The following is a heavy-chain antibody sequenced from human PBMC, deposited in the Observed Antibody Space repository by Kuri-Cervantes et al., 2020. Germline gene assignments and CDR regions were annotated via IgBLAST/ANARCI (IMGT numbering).Heavy chain of an antibody. CDR3: ASQYSSSWGGWFDP. D-gene: IGHD6-13*01. J-gene: IGHJ5*02. CDR1: GYTFTSYA. Sequence: ASVKVSCKASGYTFTSYAMHWVRQAPGQRLEWMGWSNAGNGNTKYSQEFQGRVTITADKSTSTAYMELSSLRSEDTAVYYCASQYSSSWGGWFDPWGQGTLVTVSS. CDR2: SNAGNGNT. V-gene: IGHV1-3*02.